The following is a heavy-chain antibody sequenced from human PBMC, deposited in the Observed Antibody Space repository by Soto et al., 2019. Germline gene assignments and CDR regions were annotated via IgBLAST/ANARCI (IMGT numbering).Heavy chain of an antibody. V-gene: IGHV3-7*03. CDR1: GLSISSYW. CDR2: IRKDGGEK. Sequence: GGSLRLSCAASGLSISSYWMNWVRQAPGKGLEWVAIIRKDGGEKYYVDSVEGRFTISRDNAKNSLYLQMNSPRGEDTAVYYCAAGSGWLIDYWGRGTLVTVSS. J-gene: IGHJ4*02. CDR3: AAGSGWLIDY. D-gene: IGHD6-19*01.